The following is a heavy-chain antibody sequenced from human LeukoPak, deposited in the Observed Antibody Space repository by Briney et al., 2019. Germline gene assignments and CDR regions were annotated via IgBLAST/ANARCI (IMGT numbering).Heavy chain of an antibody. CDR1: GCAFNNAW. D-gene: IGHD2/OR15-2a*01. J-gene: IGHJ4*02. V-gene: IGHV3-15*01. CDR3: TSDDPVNRS. Sequence: PGGSLRLSCAASGCAFNNAWMSWVRQAPGKGLEWVGRIKSKTNGGTTDYAAPVKGRFTISRDDSQNMLFLQMNTLKTEDTAVYYCTSDDPVNRSWGKGTLVTVSS. CDR2: IKSKTNGGTT.